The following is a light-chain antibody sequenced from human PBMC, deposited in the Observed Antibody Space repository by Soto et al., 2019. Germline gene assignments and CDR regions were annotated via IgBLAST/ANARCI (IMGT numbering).Light chain of an antibody. CDR2: DVT. Sequence: QSALTQPASVSGSPGQSITISCTGTNSDVGAYNFVSWYQQHPGKAPKLMIYDVTNRPSGVSNRFSGSKSGNVASLTISGLQAEDEADYYCSSYSSSSTLYVFGTGTKLTVL. CDR1: NSDVGAYNF. J-gene: IGLJ1*01. V-gene: IGLV2-14*01. CDR3: SSYSSSSTLYV.